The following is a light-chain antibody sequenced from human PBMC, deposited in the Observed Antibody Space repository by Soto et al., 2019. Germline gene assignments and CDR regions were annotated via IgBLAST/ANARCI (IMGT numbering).Light chain of an antibody. V-gene: IGKV1-39*01. Sequence: DIQMTQSPSSLSASVGDRVTITCRASQSISSYLNWYQQKPGKAPELLIYAASSLQSGVPSRFSGSGSGTDFTLTFRSLQPEDFATYYCQQSSTTPWTFGQGTKVEVK. CDR2: AAS. CDR1: QSISSY. CDR3: QQSSTTPWT. J-gene: IGKJ1*01.